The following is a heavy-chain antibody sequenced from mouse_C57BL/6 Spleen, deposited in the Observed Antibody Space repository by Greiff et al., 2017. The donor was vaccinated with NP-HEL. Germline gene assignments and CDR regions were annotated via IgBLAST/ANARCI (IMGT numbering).Heavy chain of an antibody. Sequence: QVQLQQPGAELVKPGASVKLSCKASGYTFTSYWMHWVKQRPGQGLEWIGMIHPNSGSTNYNEKFKSKATLTVDKSSSTAYMQRSSLTSEDSAVYYCASNGSAYYYAMDYWGQGTSVTVSS. J-gene: IGHJ4*01. CDR1: GYTFTSYW. D-gene: IGHD1-1*02. CDR2: IHPNSGST. CDR3: ASNGSAYYYAMDY. V-gene: IGHV1-64*01.